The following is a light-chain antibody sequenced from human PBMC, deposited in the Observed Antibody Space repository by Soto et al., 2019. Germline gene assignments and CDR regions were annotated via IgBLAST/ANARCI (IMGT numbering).Light chain of an antibody. CDR3: QQYGSSPRT. V-gene: IGKV3-20*01. Sequence: ESVLKQSPGTLSLSPGERATLSCRASQSVSSSFLAWYQQKVGQAPRLLIYGASSRATGIPDRFSGSGSGTDFTLTISRLEPEDFAVYYCQQYGSSPRTFGQGTRLEIK. J-gene: IGKJ5*01. CDR2: GAS. CDR1: QSVSSSF.